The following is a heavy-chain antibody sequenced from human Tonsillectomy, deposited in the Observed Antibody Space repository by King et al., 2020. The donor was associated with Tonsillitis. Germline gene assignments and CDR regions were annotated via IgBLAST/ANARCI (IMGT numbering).Heavy chain of an antibody. CDR2: FDPEDGET. J-gene: IGHJ4*02. D-gene: IGHD1-26*01. CDR1: GYALTELS. Sequence: QLVQSGAEVKKPGASVKVYCKVSGYALTELSMHWVRQAPGQGLEWMGGFDPEDGETIYAQKFQGRVTMTEDTFTDTAYMEVSSLRSEDTAVYYCVTSRRKVGAIGEIDYGGQGTLVPVPS. CDR3: VTSRRKVGAIGEIDY. V-gene: IGHV1-24*01.